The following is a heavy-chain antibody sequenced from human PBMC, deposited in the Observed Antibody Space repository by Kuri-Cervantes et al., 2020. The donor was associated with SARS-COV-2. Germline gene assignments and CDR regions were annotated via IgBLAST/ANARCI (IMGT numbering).Heavy chain of an antibody. CDR3: SSDGRIQLWLFHCYFDY. Sequence: SETLSLTCTVSGGSIRSYYWHWIRQPPGKGLERIGYIYYSGSTNSNHSLNIRVTISVDTSKYQYSLNLSLVTAADTAVYYCSSDGRIQLWLFHCYFDYWGQGTLVTVSS. CDR2: IYYSGST. CDR1: GGSIRSYY. J-gene: IGHJ4*02. V-gene: IGHV4-59*01. D-gene: IGHD5-18*01.